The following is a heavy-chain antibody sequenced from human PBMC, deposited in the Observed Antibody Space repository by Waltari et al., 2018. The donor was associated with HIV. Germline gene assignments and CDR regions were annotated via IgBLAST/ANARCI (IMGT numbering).Heavy chain of an antibody. CDR3: RSGIVRTTDY. J-gene: IGHJ4*02. Sequence: EVQLVESGGGLVKHGGSLRLSCAASGFTFNNAWMNWVRQAPGKGREWVGRIKSKTDGGTTDYAAPVKGRFTISRDDSKNTVNLQMNSLKAEDTAVYFCRSGIVRTTDYWGQGTLVTVSS. CDR1: GFTFNNAW. CDR2: IKSKTDGGTT. D-gene: IGHD1-26*01. V-gene: IGHV3-15*01.